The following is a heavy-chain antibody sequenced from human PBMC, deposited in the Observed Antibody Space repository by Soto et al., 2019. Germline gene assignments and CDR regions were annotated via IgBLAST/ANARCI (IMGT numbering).Heavy chain of an antibody. CDR3: ATSSKWGYSGYDALDY. D-gene: IGHD5-12*01. CDR1: GYTFTGYY. CDR2: INNNSGGT. V-gene: IGHV1-2*04. Sequence: GASVKVSCKASGYTFTGYYMHWVRQAPGQGLEWMGWINNNSGGTNYAQKFQGWVTMTRDTSISTAYMELSRLRSDDTAVYYCATSSKWGYSGYDALDYWGQGTLVTVSS. J-gene: IGHJ4*02.